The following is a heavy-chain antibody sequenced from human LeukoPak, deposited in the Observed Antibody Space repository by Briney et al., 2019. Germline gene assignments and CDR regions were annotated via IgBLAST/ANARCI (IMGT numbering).Heavy chain of an antibody. CDR2: ISYDGSNK. Sequence: GRSLRLSCAASGFTFSSYAMHWVRQAPGEGLEWVAVISYDGSNKYYADSVKGRFTISRDNSKNTLYLQMNSLRAEDTAVYYCARDGGDIVVVPAADYYYYGMDVWGKGTTVTVSS. CDR3: ARDGGDIVVVPAADYYYYGMDV. D-gene: IGHD2-2*01. CDR1: GFTFSSYA. J-gene: IGHJ6*04. V-gene: IGHV3-30*04.